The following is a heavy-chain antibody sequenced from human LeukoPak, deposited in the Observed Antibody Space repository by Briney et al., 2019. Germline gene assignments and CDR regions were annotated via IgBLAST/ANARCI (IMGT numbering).Heavy chain of an antibody. J-gene: IGHJ4*02. CDR3: ARGPMIVVDAEHTFDY. CDR1: GFTFNMYW. Sequence: GGSLRLSCTTSGFTFNMYWMSWVRQAPGKGLEWVSAISGSGGSTYYADSVKGRFTISRDNSKNTLYLQMNSLRAEDTAVYYCARGPMIVVDAEHTFDYWGQGTLVTVSS. V-gene: IGHV3-23*01. CDR2: ISGSGGST. D-gene: IGHD3-22*01.